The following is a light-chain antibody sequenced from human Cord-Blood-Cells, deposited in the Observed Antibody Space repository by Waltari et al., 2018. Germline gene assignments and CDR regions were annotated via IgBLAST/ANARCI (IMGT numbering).Light chain of an antibody. V-gene: IGLV3-10*01. CDR2: EDS. CDR1: GFTKTY. J-gene: IGLJ2*01. Sequence: SHELTQPPSGSVSAGQTGRITCPRGGFTKTYANWYQQKPGQAPVLVIYEDSKRPSGIPERFSGSSSGTMATLTISGAQVEDEADYYCYSTDSSGNHRVFGGGTKLTVL. CDR3: YSTDSSGNHRV.